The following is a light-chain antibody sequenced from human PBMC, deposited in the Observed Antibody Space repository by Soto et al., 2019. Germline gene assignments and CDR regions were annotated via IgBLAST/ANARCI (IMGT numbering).Light chain of an antibody. CDR3: RQYVRALGFA. J-gene: IGKJ4*01. V-gene: IGKV3-20*01. Sequence: EIVLTQSPGILSLSPGERATLSCRASQSVSSNFLAWYQERPGEAPRLLIYAASSRATGIPDRFSGSGSGTDFTLTISSLEPEDFAVYYCRQYVRALGFALGGGTKVEIK. CDR2: AAS. CDR1: QSVSSNF.